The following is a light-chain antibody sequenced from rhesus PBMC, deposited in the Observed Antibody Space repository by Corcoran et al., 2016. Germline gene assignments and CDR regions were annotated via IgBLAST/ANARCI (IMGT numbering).Light chain of an antibody. Sequence: DIQMTQSPSSLSASVGDTVTITCRASQSISSWLAWYQQKTGKALKLLIYKASTLQSGVPSRCSGSGSGTDFPLTISSLQSEDFATYYWQQYSSSPRTFGQGTKVEIK. CDR2: KAS. CDR3: QQYSSSPRT. J-gene: IGKJ1*01. V-gene: IGKV1-22*01. CDR1: QSISSW.